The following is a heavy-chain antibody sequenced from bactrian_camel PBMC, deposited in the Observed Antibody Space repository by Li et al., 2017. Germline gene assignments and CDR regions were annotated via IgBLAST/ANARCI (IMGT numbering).Heavy chain of an antibody. D-gene: IGHD5*01. CDR3: ATGLWDGFGY. CDR2: INTGDGTT. J-gene: IGHJ6*01. CDR1: GFTFRIAD. V-gene: IGHV3S40*01. Sequence: DVQLVESGGGLVQPGGSLRLSCAASGFTFRIADMSWIRQAPGKGLEWVSTINTGDGTTGVAESLKGRFTMSRDNAKNTLYLQMNSLKPEDTAVYYCATGLWDGFGYWGQGTQVTVS.